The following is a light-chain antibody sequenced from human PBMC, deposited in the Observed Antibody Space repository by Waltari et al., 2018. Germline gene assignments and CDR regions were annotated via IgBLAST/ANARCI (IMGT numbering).Light chain of an antibody. CDR2: RVS. CDR3: MQGTHWPYT. Sequence: DVVMTQSPLSLPVTLGQPASISCKSSQSLVHSDVNTHLNWFHHRPGQSPRRLIYRVSNRDPGVPDRFRGGGSGTDFTLKISRVEAEDVGVYYCMQGTHWPYTFGQGTRLDIK. V-gene: IGKV2-30*02. J-gene: IGKJ2*01. CDR1: QSLVHSDVNTH.